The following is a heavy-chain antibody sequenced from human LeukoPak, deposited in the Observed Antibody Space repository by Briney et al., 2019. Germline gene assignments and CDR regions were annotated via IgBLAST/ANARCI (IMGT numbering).Heavy chain of an antibody. CDR2: ISYDGSNK. CDR1: GFTFSSYG. V-gene: IGHV3-30*18. J-gene: IGHJ4*02. Sequence: GGSLRLSCAASGFTFSSYGMHWVRQAPGRGLEWVAVISYDGSNKYYADSVKGRFTISRDNSKNTLYLQMNSLRAEDTAVYYCAKDLEERYCSGGSCFLSAFDYWGQGTLVTVSS. D-gene: IGHD2-15*01. CDR3: AKDLEERYCSGGSCFLSAFDY.